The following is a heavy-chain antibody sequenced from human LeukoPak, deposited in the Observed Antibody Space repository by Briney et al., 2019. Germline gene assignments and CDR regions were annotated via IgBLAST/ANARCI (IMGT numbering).Heavy chain of an antibody. D-gene: IGHD6-19*01. CDR3: ARGGYDIAVAGTRKEYYFDY. Sequence: SETLSLTCAVYGGSFSGYYWSWIRQPPGKGLEWIGEINHSGSTNYNPALKSRVTISVDTSKNQFSLKLSSVTAADPAVYYCARGGYDIAVAGTRKEYYFDYWGQGTLVTVSS. CDR2: INHSGST. V-gene: IGHV4-34*01. CDR1: GGSFSGYY. J-gene: IGHJ4*02.